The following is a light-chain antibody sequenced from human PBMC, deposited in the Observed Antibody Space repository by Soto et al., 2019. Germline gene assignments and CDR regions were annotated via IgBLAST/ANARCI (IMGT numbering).Light chain of an antibody. Sequence: DIQLTQSPASLSASVGDRVTITCRASDNIGSNLNWYQHQTGTAPKLLIYAASSLQGGVPSRFSGSGYGTQFTLTISXLQTEDFATYYCQQSYKILTFGGGTKVDIK. V-gene: IGKV1-39*01. CDR2: AAS. J-gene: IGKJ4*01. CDR3: QQSYKILT. CDR1: DNIGSN.